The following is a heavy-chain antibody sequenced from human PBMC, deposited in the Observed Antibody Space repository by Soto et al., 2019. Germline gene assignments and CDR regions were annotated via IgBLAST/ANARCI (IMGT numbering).Heavy chain of an antibody. D-gene: IGHD3-3*01. Sequence: PGGSLRLSCAASEFTFSTYPMHWVRQAPGKGLEWVAVISHDEGNKYYGDSMKGRFTISRDNSKNTLYLQMNSLRGGDTAVYYCARGASDFWGGYPEIHFFDSWGQGALVTVSS. CDR2: ISHDEGNK. J-gene: IGHJ4*02. V-gene: IGHV3-30-3*01. CDR1: EFTFSTYP. CDR3: ARGASDFWGGYPEIHFFDS.